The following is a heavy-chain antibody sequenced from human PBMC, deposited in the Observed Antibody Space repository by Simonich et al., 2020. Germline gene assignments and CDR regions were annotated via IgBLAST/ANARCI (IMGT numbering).Heavy chain of an antibody. CDR1: GGSISSYY. V-gene: IGHV4-34*01. D-gene: IGHD1-26*01. CDR3: AREGFSGSYYDY. CDR2: INHSGST. Sequence: QVQLQQWGAGLLKPSETLSLTCAVYGGSISSYYWSWIRQPPGKGLEWIGEINHSGSTNYNPSLKSRVTISVDTSKNQFSLKLSSVTAADTAVYYCAREGFSGSYYDYWGQGTLVTVSS. J-gene: IGHJ4*02.